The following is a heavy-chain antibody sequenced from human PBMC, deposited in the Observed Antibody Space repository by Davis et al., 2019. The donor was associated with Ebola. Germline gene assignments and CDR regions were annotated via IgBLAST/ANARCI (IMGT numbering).Heavy chain of an antibody. Sequence: SVKVSCKASGGTFSSYAISWVRQAPGQGLEWMGRIIPILGIANYAQKFQGRVTITADKSTSTAYMELSSLRSEDTAVYYCARGSRLLLRRGYYYYGMDVWGQGTTVTVSS. D-gene: IGHD3-22*01. CDR3: ARGSRLLLRRGYYYYGMDV. V-gene: IGHV1-69*04. CDR2: IIPILGIA. J-gene: IGHJ6*02. CDR1: GGTFSSYA.